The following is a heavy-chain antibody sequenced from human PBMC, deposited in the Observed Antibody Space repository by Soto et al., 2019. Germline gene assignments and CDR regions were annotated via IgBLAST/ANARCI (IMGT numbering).Heavy chain of an antibody. J-gene: IGHJ6*02. D-gene: IGHD1-1*01. CDR3: ARAEMYNWNSGGMDV. CDR2: INPNSGGT. Sequence: ASVKVSFKASGYTFTGYYMHWVRQAPGQGLEWMGWINPNSGGTNYAQKFQGWVTMTRDTSISTAYMELSRLRSDDTAVYYCARAEMYNWNSGGMDVWGQGTTVTVSS. V-gene: IGHV1-2*04. CDR1: GYTFTGYY.